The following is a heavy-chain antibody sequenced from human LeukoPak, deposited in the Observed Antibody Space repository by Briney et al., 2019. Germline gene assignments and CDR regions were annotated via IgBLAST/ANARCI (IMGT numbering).Heavy chain of an antibody. CDR3: ARDRDGFDI. J-gene: IGHJ3*02. CDR1: GFTFSSYW. CDR2: IGNDGSTT. Sequence: GGSLRLSCAASGFTFSSYWIHWVRQAPGKGLVWVSGIGNDGSTTRYADSVKGRFTLSRDNAKNTVYLQMNSLTAEDTTVYYCARDRDGFDIWGQGTMVTVSS. V-gene: IGHV3-74*01.